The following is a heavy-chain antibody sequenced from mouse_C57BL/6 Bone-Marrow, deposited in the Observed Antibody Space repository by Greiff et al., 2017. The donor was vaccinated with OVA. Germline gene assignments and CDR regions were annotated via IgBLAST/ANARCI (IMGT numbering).Heavy chain of an antibody. J-gene: IGHJ3*01. CDR2: IYPGDGDT. CDR1: GFAFSSSW. Sequence: VQLQQSGPELVQPGASVKISCKASGFAFSSSWMNWVKQRPGKGLEWIGRIYPGDGDTNYNGQFTGMATLTADTSSRTAYMQLSSLTSDDSAVYFGAREADYYGSSSWCAYWGQGTLVTVAA. CDR3: AREADYYGSSSWCAY. D-gene: IGHD1-1*01. V-gene: IGHV1-82*01.